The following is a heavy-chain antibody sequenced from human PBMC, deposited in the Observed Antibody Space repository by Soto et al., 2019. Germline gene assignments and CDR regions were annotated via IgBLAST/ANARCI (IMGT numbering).Heavy chain of an antibody. V-gene: IGHV4-39*01. CDR3: ASQAEGSSGWYVNPYYYDGMDV. J-gene: IGHJ6*02. CDR1: GGSISSSSYY. CDR2: IYYSGST. D-gene: IGHD6-19*01. Sequence: SETLSLTCTVSGGSISSSSYYWCWIRQPPGKGLEWIGSIYYSGSTYYNPSLKSRVTISVDTSKNQFSLKLSSVTAADTAVYYCASQAEGSSGWYVNPYYYDGMDVWAQGTTVTVS.